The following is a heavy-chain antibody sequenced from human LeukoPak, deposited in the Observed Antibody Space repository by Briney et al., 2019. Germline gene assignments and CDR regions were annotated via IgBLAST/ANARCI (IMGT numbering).Heavy chain of an antibody. V-gene: IGHV4-61*02. J-gene: IGHJ5*02. Sequence: SQTLSLTCAVSGGSISSGGYSWSWIRQPAGKGLEWIGRIYTSGSTNYNPSLKSRVTMSVDTSKNQFSLKLSSVTAADTAVYYCARGGGSYPFVPWGQGTLVTVSS. CDR3: ARGGGSYPFVP. CDR2: IYTSGST. CDR1: GGSISSGGYS. D-gene: IGHD1-26*01.